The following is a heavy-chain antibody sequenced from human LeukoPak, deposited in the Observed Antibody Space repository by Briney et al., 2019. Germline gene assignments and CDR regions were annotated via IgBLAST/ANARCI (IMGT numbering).Heavy chain of an antibody. V-gene: IGHV4-34*01. CDR3: ARVGSYPRHGMDY. CDR1: GGSFSGYY. J-gene: IGHJ4*02. Sequence: SETLSLTCAVYGGSFSGYYWSWLRQPPGKGLEWIGEINHSGSTNYNPSLKSRVTISVDTSKNQFSLKLSSVTAADTAVYYCARVGSYPRHGMDYWGQGTLVTVSS. CDR2: INHSGST. D-gene: IGHD5-18*01.